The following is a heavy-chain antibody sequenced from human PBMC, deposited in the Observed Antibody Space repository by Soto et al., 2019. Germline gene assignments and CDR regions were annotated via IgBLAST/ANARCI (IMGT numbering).Heavy chain of an antibody. CDR1: GFTFSSYA. J-gene: IGHJ6*02. D-gene: IGHD6-13*01. V-gene: IGHV3-30*18. CDR2: ISYDGSNK. CDR3: AKEAAAGIKYYYYGMDV. Sequence: QVHLVESGGGVVQPGRSRRLSCAAPGFTFSSYAMHWFGQAPAKGLEWVPVISYDGSNKYYEDSVKGRFTISRDNSKNTLYLQMNSLRAEDTAVYYCAKEAAAGIKYYYYGMDVWGQGTTVTVSS.